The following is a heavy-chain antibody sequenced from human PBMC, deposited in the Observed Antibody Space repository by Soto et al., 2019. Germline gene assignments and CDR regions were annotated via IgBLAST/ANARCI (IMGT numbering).Heavy chain of an antibody. CDR3: SKDTESAVGVFDY. CDR2: ISGSGGST. J-gene: IGHJ4*02. CDR1: GFTFGSYA. V-gene: IGHV3-23*01. Sequence: EVQLLESGGGLVQPGGSLRLSCAASGFTFGSYAMSWVRQAPGKGLEWVSAISGSGGSTYYSDSVKGRFTISRDNSKNTLYLQMNSLRAEDTAVYYCSKDTESAVGVFDYWGQGPLVSVSS.